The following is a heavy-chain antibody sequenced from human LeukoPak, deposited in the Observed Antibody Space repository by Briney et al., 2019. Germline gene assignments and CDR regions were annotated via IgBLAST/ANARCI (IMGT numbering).Heavy chain of an antibody. CDR3: AGGGASRPIY. Sequence: GASVKVSCKASGGTFSSYAISWVRQAPGQGLEWMGRIIPIFGTANYAQKFQGRVTITADESTSTAYMELSSLRSEDTAVYYCAGGGASRPIYWGQGTLVTVSS. D-gene: IGHD1-26*01. CDR1: GGTFSSYA. CDR2: IIPIFGTA. J-gene: IGHJ4*02. V-gene: IGHV1-69*13.